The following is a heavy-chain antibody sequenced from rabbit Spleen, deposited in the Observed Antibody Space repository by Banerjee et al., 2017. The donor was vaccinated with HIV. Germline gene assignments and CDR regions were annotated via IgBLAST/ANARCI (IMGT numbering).Heavy chain of an antibody. D-gene: IGHD2-1*01. V-gene: IGHV1S45*01. CDR2: IYAGSSGRI. J-gene: IGHJ4*01. Sequence: QEQLEESGGDLVKPEGSLTLTCTASRFSFSSSYWICWVRQAPGKGLEWIACIYAGSSGRIYYASWAKGRFTISKTSSTTVTLQMTSLTAADTATYFCARFFNADDYFNLWGQGTLVTVS. CDR3: ARFFNADDYFNL. CDR1: RFSFSSSYW.